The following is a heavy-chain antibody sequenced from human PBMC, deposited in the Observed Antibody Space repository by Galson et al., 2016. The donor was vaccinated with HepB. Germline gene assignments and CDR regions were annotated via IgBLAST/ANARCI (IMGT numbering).Heavy chain of an antibody. CDR3: ARDLGYNYDSSSELHGDY. CDR2: IIPVFGAP. J-gene: IGHJ4*02. CDR1: GGAFSSYA. V-gene: IGHV1-69*13. Sequence: SVKVSCKASGGAFSSYAVSWVRQAPGQGLEWMGGIIPVFGAPKHAHKFQDRVTITADEATSTVHMELSSLRTDDTAVYYCARDLGYNYDSSSELHGDYRGQGTLVTVSS. D-gene: IGHD3-22*01.